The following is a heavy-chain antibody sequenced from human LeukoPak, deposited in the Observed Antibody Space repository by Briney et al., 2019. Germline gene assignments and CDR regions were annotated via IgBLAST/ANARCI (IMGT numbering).Heavy chain of an antibody. CDR3: ARVPPGYYDISPGAFDI. CDR1: GFTFSSYS. Sequence: GGSLRLSCAASGFTFSSYSMNWVRQAPGKGLEWVSSISSSSSYIYYADSVKGRFTISRDNAKNSLYLQMNSLRAEDTAVYYCARVPPGYYDISPGAFDIWGQGTMVTVSS. D-gene: IGHD3-22*01. CDR2: ISSSSSYI. V-gene: IGHV3-21*01. J-gene: IGHJ3*02.